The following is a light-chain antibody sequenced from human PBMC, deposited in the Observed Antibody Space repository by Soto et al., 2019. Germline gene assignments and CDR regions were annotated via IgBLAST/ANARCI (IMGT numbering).Light chain of an antibody. J-gene: IGKJ2*01. V-gene: IGKV3-11*01. CDR1: QSVSSY. CDR3: QQYSSLPHT. CDR2: DAS. Sequence: EIVLVKSPVTLWLSPGERATLSCRASQSVSSYSAWYQQKPGQAPRLLIYDASNRATGIPARFSGGGSGTDFTLTIDNLEPEDFVVYYCQQYSSLPHTFAQGTKVDIK.